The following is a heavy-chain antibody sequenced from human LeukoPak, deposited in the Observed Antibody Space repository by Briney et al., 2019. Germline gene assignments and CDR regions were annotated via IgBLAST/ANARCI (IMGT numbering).Heavy chain of an antibody. J-gene: IGHJ4*02. Sequence: SETLSLTCTVSGGSISSYYWSWIRQPPGKGLEWIGYIYYSGSTNYNPSLKSRVTISVDTSKNQFSLKLSSVTAADTAVYYCARAPGGVVPVASFDYWGQGTLVTVSS. V-gene: IGHV4-59*01. CDR1: GGSISSYY. D-gene: IGHD2-2*01. CDR2: IYYSGST. CDR3: ARAPGGVVPVASFDY.